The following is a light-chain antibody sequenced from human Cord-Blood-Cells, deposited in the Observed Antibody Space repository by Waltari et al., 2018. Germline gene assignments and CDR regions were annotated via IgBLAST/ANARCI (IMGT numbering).Light chain of an antibody. Sequence: DIPLTQSPYFLSASVGDRVTITCRASQGISSYLAWYQQKPGKAPKLLIYAASTLQSGVPSRFSGSGSGTEFTLTISILQPEDFATYYCQQLNSYPYTFGQGTKLEIK. CDR1: QGISSY. CDR3: QQLNSYPYT. CDR2: AAS. J-gene: IGKJ2*01. V-gene: IGKV1-9*01.